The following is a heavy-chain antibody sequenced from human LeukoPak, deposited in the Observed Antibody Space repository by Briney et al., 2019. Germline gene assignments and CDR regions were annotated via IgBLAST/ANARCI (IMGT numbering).Heavy chain of an antibody. Sequence: GGSLRLSCAASGFTFSSYGMHWVRQAPGKGLEWVAVIWYDGSNKYYADSVKGRFTISRGNSKNTLYLQMNSLRAEDTAVYYCARDYGDSYIFDYWGQGTLVTVSS. J-gene: IGHJ4*02. V-gene: IGHV3-33*01. CDR2: IWYDGSNK. CDR3: ARDYGDSYIFDY. D-gene: IGHD4-17*01. CDR1: GFTFSSYG.